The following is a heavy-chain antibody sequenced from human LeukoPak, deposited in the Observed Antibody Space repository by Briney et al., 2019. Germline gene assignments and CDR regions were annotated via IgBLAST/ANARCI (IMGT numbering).Heavy chain of an antibody. J-gene: IGHJ6*03. CDR3: ATALGGGPNYYYYYMDV. V-gene: IGHV1-24*01. CDR1: GYTLTELS. CDR2: FDPEDGET. D-gene: IGHD3-16*01. Sequence: ASVKVSCKVSGYTLTELSMHWVRQAPGKGIEWMGGFDPEDGETIYAQKFQGRVTMTEDTSTDTAYMELSSLRSEDTAVYYCATALGGGPNYYYYYMDVWGKGTTVTVSS.